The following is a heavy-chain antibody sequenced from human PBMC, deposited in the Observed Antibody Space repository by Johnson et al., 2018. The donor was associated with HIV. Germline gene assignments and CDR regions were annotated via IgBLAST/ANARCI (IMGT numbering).Heavy chain of an antibody. J-gene: IGHJ3*02. CDR3: ARGADGYNPRGGAFDI. Sequence: VDSVKGRFTISRDNAKNSLYLQMNSLRAEDTAVYYCARGADGYNPRGGAFDIWGQGTMVTVSS. V-gene: IGHV3-7*03. D-gene: IGHD5-24*01.